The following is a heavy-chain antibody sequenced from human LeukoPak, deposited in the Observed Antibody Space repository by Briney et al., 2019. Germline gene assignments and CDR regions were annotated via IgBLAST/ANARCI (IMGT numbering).Heavy chain of an antibody. J-gene: IGHJ3*02. CDR3: ARHESGYSSGWFDAFDI. D-gene: IGHD6-19*01. V-gene: IGHV4-39*01. CDR1: GGSISSSSYY. Sequence: KPSETLSLTCTVSGGSISSSSYYWGWIRQPPGKGLEWIGSIYYSGSTYYNPSLKGRVTISVDTSKNQFSLKLSSVTAADTAVYYCARHESGYSSGWFDAFDIWGQGTMVTVSS. CDR2: IYYSGST.